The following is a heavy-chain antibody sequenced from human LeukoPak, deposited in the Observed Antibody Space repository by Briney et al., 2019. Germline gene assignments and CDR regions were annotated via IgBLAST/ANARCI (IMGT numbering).Heavy chain of an antibody. J-gene: IGHJ3*02. CDR1: GFTLRSDA. Sequence: PGGSLRLSCAAFGFTLRSDAMTWVRRAPGKGLEWVSSIRGPGTGTHYADSVKGRFTISRDDSKNTVYLQMNSLRAEDTAIYYCATRVTADSYDASDIWGQGTMVTVSS. V-gene: IGHV3-23*01. CDR2: IRGPGTGT. CDR3: ATRVTADSYDASDI. D-gene: IGHD2-21*02.